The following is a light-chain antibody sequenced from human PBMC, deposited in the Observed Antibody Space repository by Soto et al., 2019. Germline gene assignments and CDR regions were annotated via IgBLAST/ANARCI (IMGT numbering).Light chain of an antibody. CDR1: QGIRNY. J-gene: IGKJ3*01. Sequence: DIQMTQSPTSLSASVGDRVTITCRASQGIRNYVAWYQQIPGKAPKLLIYAASTLQSGVPSRFSGSGSGTVFTLTINGLQPEDVATYCYQKYSSVPVFGPGTKVEIK. CDR2: AAS. CDR3: QKYSSVPV. V-gene: IGKV1-27*01.